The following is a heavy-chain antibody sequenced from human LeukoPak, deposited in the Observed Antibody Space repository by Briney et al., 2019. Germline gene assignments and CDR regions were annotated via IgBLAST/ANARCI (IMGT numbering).Heavy chain of an antibody. J-gene: IGHJ6*03. CDR3: ATVIENYMDV. V-gene: IGHV1-69*04. CDR1: GYTFTSYG. D-gene: IGHD2/OR15-2a*01. CDR2: IIPILGIA. Sequence: SVKVSCKASGYTFTSYGISWVRQAPGQGLEWMGRIIPILGIANYAQKFQGRVTMTEDTSTDTAYMELSSLRSEDTAVYYCATVIENYMDVWGKGTTVTVSS.